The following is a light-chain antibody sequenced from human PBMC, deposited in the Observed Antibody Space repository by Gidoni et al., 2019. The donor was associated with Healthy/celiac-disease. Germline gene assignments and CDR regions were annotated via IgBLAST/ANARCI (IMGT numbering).Light chain of an antibody. Sequence: QSALTQPASLSASPAQSSTISCTATSSDVVCYNYVSWYQQHQGKAPKLMIYEVSTRPSVVSNRFSGSKSVNTASLTIAGLQAEDEADYYCSSYTRSSTLVFGGGTKLTVL. CDR3: SSYTRSSTLV. CDR1: SSDVVCYNY. J-gene: IGLJ3*02. CDR2: EVS. V-gene: IGLV2-14*01.